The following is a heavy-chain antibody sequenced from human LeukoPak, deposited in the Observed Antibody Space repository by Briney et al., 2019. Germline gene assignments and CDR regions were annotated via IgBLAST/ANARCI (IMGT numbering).Heavy chain of an antibody. Sequence: GGSLRLSCAASGFTFSSYNMHWVRQPPGKGLEWVSSIGSSSNYIHYADSLKGRFTISKDSAKNSLYLQMNSLKAEDTAVYYCARGELGDCSGGSCYFDYWGQGTPVTVSS. D-gene: IGHD2-15*01. CDR1: GFTFSSYN. J-gene: IGHJ4*02. CDR3: ARGELGDCSGGSCYFDY. V-gene: IGHV3-21*01. CDR2: IGSSSNYI.